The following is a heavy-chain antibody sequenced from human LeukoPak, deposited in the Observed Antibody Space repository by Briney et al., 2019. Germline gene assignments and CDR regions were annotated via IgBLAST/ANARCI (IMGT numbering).Heavy chain of an antibody. CDR3: ARGVYCGGDCYSPYYYGY. CDR1: GGSISSYY. D-gene: IGHD2-21*02. Sequence: PSETLSLTCTVSGGSISSYYWSWIRQPPGKGLEWIGYIYYSGSTNYNPSLKSRVTISVDTSKNQFSLKLSSVTAADTAVYYCARGVYCGGDCYSPYYYGYWAREPWSPSPQ. J-gene: IGHJ4*02. CDR2: IYYSGST. V-gene: IGHV4-59*01.